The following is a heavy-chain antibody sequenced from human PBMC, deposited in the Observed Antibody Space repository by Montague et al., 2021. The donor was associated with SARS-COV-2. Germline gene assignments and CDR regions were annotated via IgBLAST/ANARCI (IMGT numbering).Heavy chain of an antibody. V-gene: IGHV4-31*03. J-gene: IGHJ4*02. Sequence: TLSLTCTVSGGSISSGGYYWSWIRQHPGKGLEWIGYIYYSGSTYYNPSLKSRVTISVDTSKNQFSLKLSSVTAADTAVYYCARVRITIIIVVTYFVYWGQGTLVTVSS. D-gene: IGHD3-22*01. CDR3: ARVRITIIIVVTYFVY. CDR1: GGSISSGGYY. CDR2: IYYSGST.